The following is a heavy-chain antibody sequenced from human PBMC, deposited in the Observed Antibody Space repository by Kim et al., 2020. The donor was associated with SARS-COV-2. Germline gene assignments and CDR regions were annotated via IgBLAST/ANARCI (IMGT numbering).Heavy chain of an antibody. J-gene: IGHJ4*02. CDR2: SSSSSTI. Sequence: SSSSSTIYYADAVKGRLTIARDNAKNSLYLQMNSLRAEDTAMYYWAARLDYWGQGALVTVSS. V-gene: IGHV3-48*01. CDR3: AARLDY.